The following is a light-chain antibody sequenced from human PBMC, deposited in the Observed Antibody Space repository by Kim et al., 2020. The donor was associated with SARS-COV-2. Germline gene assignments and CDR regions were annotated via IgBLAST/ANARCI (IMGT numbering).Light chain of an antibody. Sequence: GERATRSCRASQSVKNTYSAWYQQKPGKAPRLVIYGTSNRASGIPDRFTGSGSGTDFTLTISRLEPEDSAVYYCQQYDGSPRRVTFGQGTRLEIK. CDR2: GTS. J-gene: IGKJ5*01. CDR3: QQYDGSPRRVT. V-gene: IGKV3-20*01. CDR1: QSVKNTY.